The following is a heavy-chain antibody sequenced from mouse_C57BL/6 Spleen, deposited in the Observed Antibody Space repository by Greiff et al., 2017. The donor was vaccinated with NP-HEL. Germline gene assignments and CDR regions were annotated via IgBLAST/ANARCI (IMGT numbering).Heavy chain of an antibody. Sequence: EVQLVESGGDLVKPGGSLKLSCAASGFTFSSYGMSWVRQTPDKRLEWVATISSGGSYTYYPDSVKGRFTISRDNAKNTLYLQMSSLKSEDTAMYYCARRYGSSQYYFDYWGQGTTLTVSS. CDR3: ARRYGSSQYYFDY. J-gene: IGHJ2*01. CDR1: GFTFSSYG. D-gene: IGHD1-1*01. CDR2: ISSGGSYT. V-gene: IGHV5-6*01.